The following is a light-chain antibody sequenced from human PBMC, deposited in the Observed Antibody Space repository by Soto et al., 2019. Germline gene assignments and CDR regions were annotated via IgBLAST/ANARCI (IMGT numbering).Light chain of an antibody. CDR1: SSDVGSYNL. CDR2: ENT. CDR3: CSYAGSDNWA. V-gene: IGLV2-23*01. J-gene: IGLJ3*02. Sequence: QSVLTQPASVSGSPGQSITISCTGTSSDVGSYNLVTWYQHHPGKVPKLIIYENTKRPSGVSDRFSGSKSGNTASLTISGLQAEDEADYYCCSYAGSDNWAFGGGTKSPS.